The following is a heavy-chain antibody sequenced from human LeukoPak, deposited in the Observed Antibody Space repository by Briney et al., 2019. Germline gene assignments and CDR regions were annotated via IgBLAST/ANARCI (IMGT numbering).Heavy chain of an antibody. V-gene: IGHV4-59*01. CDR3: AREFYDSSGYYLRRFFDY. CDR2: IYYSGST. J-gene: IGHJ4*02. Sequence: SETLSLTCTVSGGSISSYYWSWIRQPPGKGLEWIGYIYYSGSTNYNPSLKSRVTISVDTSKNQFSLKLSSVTAADTAVYYCAREFYDSSGYYLRRFFDYWGQGTLVTVSS. CDR1: GGSISSYY. D-gene: IGHD3-22*01.